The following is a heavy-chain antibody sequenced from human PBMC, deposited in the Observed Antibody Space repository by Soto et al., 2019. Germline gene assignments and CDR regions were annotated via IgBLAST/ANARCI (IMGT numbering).Heavy chain of an antibody. J-gene: IGHJ4*02. V-gene: IGHV1-69*13. CDR3: ARGWETVGTTTPFAY. D-gene: IGHD1-26*01. CDR2: IIPMFGTA. Sequence: GASVKVSCKASGGTFSTYATTWVRQAPGQGLEWMGGIIPMFGTANYAQKFRGRVTVTADESTSTAHMELSSLRSEDTAVYYCARGWETVGTTTPFAYWGQGTLVTVSS. CDR1: GGTFSTYA.